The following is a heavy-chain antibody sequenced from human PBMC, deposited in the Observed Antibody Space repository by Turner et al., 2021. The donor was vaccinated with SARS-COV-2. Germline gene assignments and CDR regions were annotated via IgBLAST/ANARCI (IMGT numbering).Heavy chain of an antibody. CDR3: ARDYGDYYFDY. Sequence: DVQLVESGGGLVGPGGSLRLSCTASGFIFTQYPMNWVRQAPGKGLEWVSSLNSAATYLKYADSVKGRFTISRDNSKNTLYLQMNSLRAEDTAVYYCARDYGDYYFDYWGQGTLVTVSS. J-gene: IGHJ4*02. CDR2: LNSAATYL. V-gene: IGHV3-21*04. D-gene: IGHD4-17*01. CDR1: GFIFTQYP.